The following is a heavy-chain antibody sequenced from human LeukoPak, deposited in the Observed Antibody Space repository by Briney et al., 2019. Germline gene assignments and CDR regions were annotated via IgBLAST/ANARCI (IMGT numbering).Heavy chain of an antibody. D-gene: IGHD2-15*01. CDR1: GFTFSSYA. Sequence: PGGSLRLSCAASGFTFSSYAMSWVRQAPGKGLEWVSAISGSGSSTYYADSVKGRFTLSRDNSKNTLYLQMNSLRAEDTAVYYCARDIGYCSGGSCYALDAFDIWGQGTMVTVSS. V-gene: IGHV3-23*01. J-gene: IGHJ3*02. CDR3: ARDIGYCSGGSCYALDAFDI. CDR2: ISGSGSST.